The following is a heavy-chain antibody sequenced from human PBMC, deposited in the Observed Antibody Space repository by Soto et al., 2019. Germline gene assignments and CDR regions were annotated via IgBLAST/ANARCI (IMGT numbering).Heavy chain of an antibody. Sequence: PSETLSLTCTVSGGSISSGGYYWSWIRQHPGKGLEWIGYIYYSGSTYYNPSLKSRVTISVDTSKNQFSLKLNSVTAADTAVYYCARGGSLLGFYDFWSGYYVSWGQGFLVTVSS. CDR3: ARGGSLLGFYDFWSGYYVS. J-gene: IGHJ5*02. V-gene: IGHV4-31*03. CDR2: IYYSGST. CDR1: GGSISSGGYY. D-gene: IGHD3-3*01.